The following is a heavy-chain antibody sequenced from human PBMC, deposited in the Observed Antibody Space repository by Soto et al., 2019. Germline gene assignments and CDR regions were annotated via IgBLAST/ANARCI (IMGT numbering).Heavy chain of an antibody. Sequence: LETLSLTCTVSGGSISSYYWSWIRQPPGKGLEWIGYIYYSGSTNYNPSLKSRVTISVDTSKNQFSLKLSSVTAADTAVYYCARGWGNYFDYWGQGTLVTVSP. CDR1: GGSISSYY. CDR2: IYYSGST. CDR3: ARGWGNYFDY. J-gene: IGHJ4*02. D-gene: IGHD3-16*01. V-gene: IGHV4-59*01.